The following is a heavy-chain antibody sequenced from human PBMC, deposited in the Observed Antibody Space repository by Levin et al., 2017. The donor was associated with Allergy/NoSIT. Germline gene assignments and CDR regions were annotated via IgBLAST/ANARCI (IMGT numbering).Heavy chain of an antibody. D-gene: IGHD1-20*01. CDR1: GFTFSSYA. CDR3: TKGGYNWNDKYYFDY. V-gene: IGHV3-23*01. CDR2: ISGSGGST. Sequence: QAGGSLRLSCAASGFTFSSYAMSWVRQAPGKGLEWVSSISGSGGSTYYADSVKGRFTISRDNSKNTLFLQINSLRAEDTAVYYCTKGGYNWNDKYYFDYWGQGTLVTVSS. J-gene: IGHJ4*02.